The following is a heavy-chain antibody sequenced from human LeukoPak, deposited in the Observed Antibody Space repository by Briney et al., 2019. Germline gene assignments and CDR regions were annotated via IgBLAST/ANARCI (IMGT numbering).Heavy chain of an antibody. V-gene: IGHV3-21*01. CDR1: GFIFSSYN. Sequence: GGSLRLSCVASGFIFSSYNMNWVRQAPGKGLEWVSSISSSSTYIYYADSVKGRFTISRDNAKNSLHLQMNTLRAEDTAVYYCARVFEGILGAPFAYWGRETLLTVPS. CDR3: ARVFEGILGAPFAY. D-gene: IGHD3-3*02. J-gene: IGHJ4*02. CDR2: ISSSSTYI.